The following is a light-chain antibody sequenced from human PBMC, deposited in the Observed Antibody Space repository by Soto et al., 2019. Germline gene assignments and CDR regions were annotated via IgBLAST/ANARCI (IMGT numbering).Light chain of an antibody. CDR3: VLYMGGGIWI. V-gene: IGLV8-61*01. CDR1: SGSVSTSYY. Sequence: QAVVTQEPSFSVSPGGTVTLTCGLSSGSVSTSYYPSWYQQTPGQAPRTLIYSTYSRSSGVPDRFSGSILGNKAALTITGAQADDESDYYCVLYMGGGIWIFGGGTKVTVL. CDR2: STY. J-gene: IGLJ2*01.